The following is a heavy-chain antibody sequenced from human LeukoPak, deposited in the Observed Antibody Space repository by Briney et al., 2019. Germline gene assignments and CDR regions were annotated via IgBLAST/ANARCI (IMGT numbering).Heavy chain of an antibody. D-gene: IGHD3-22*01. J-gene: IGHJ4*02. CDR1: GFTFSSYG. V-gene: IGHV3-30*02. CDR3: AKVGDSSGYFDY. Sequence: GGSLRLSCAASGFTFSSYGMHWVRQAPGKGLEWVAFIRYDGSNKYYADSVKGRFTISRDNSKNTLYPQMNSLRAEDTAVYYCAKVGDSSGYFDYWGQGTLVTVSS. CDR2: IRYDGSNK.